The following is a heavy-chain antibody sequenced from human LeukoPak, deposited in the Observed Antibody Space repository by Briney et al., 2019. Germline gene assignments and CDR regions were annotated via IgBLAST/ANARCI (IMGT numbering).Heavy chain of an antibody. J-gene: IGHJ4*02. CDR1: GFTFSGHY. D-gene: IGHD1-26*01. Sequence: PGGSLRLSCATSGFTFSGHYMAWIRQAPGKGLEWISYISNNNRYTNYADSVKGRFTISRDNAKNSLYLQVDSLRAEDTAVYYCAARSSGNPYFWGQGTLVTVSS. V-gene: IGHV3-11*06. CDR3: AARSSGNPYF. CDR2: ISNNNRYT.